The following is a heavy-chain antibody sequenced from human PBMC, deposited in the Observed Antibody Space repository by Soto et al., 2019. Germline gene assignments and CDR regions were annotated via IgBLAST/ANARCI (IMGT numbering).Heavy chain of an antibody. Sequence: QVQLQESGPGLVKPSETLSLTCTVSGGSISSYYWSWIRQPPGKGLEYIGYIYDSGSTNYNPSLKSRLTISVDTSKNQFSLKLSSVTAADTALYYCARLGRYQMGIFDYWGQGTLVTVSS. CDR1: GGSISSYY. D-gene: IGHD2-2*01. CDR3: ARLGRYQMGIFDY. CDR2: IYDSGST. V-gene: IGHV4-59*08. J-gene: IGHJ4*02.